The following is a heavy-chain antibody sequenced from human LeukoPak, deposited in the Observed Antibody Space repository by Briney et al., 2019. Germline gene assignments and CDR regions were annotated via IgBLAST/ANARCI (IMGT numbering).Heavy chain of an antibody. D-gene: IGHD1-14*01. CDR1: GFTFSNAY. CDR2: IRSKTDGGTT. Sequence: GGSLRLSCAASGFTFSNAYMSWVRQAPGKGLEWVGRIRSKTDGGTTDYAASVKGRFTISRDDSTNTLYLQMNNLKTDDTAVCYCTTEPPYRLFDNWGQGTLVTVSS. J-gene: IGHJ4*02. CDR3: TTEPPYRLFDN. V-gene: IGHV3-15*01.